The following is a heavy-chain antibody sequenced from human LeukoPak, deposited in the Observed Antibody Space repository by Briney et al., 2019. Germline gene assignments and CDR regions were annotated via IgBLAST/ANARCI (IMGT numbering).Heavy chain of an antibody. CDR2: INHSGST. CDR1: GGSISSYY. J-gene: IGHJ6*03. V-gene: IGHV4-34*01. CDR3: AREDYYYMDV. Sequence: PSETLSLTCTVSGGSISSYYWSWIRQPPGKGLEWIGEINHSGSTNYNPSLKSRVTISVDTSKNQFSLKLSSVTAADTAVYYCAREDYYYMDVWGKGTTVTISS.